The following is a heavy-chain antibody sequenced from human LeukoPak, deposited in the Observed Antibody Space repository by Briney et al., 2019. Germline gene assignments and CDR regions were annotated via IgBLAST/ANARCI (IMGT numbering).Heavy chain of an antibody. V-gene: IGHV1-18*01. CDR1: GYTFTSYG. Sequence: GASVKVSCKASGYTFTSYGISWVRQAPGQGLEWMGWISAYNGNTNYAQKLQGRVTMTTDTSTSTAYMELRSLRSDDTAVYYCARELPYYYDSSGYPNWFDPWGQGTLVTVSS. D-gene: IGHD3-22*01. J-gene: IGHJ5*02. CDR3: ARELPYYYDSSGYPNWFDP. CDR2: ISAYNGNT.